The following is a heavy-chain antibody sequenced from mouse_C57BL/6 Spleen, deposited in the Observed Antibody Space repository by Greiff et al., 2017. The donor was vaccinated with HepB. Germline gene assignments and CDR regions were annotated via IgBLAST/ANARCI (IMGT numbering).Heavy chain of an antibody. J-gene: IGHJ2*01. D-gene: IGHD1-1*01. CDR3: ARDSYYYGSSWFDY. CDR2: IYYSGTI. Sequence: VQLKESGPGLVKPSQTVFLTCTVTGISITTGNYRWSWIRQFPGNKLEWIGYIYYSGTITYNPSLTSRTTITRDTPKNQFFLEMNSLTAEDTATYYCARDSYYYGSSWFDYWGQGTTLTVSS. CDR1: GISITTGNYR. V-gene: IGHV3-5*01.